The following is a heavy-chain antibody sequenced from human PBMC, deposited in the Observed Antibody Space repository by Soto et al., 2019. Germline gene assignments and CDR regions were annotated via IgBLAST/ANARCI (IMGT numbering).Heavy chain of an antibody. CDR1: GYTFTIYS. J-gene: IGHJ5*02. CDR2: ISAYNGNT. CDR3: ARDKTYYYGSGSRGFDP. V-gene: IGHV1-18*01. D-gene: IGHD3-10*01. Sequence: ASVKVSCKASGYTFTIYSISWVRQAPGQGLEWMGWISAYNGNTNYAQKFQGRVTITADKSTSTAYMELSSLRSEDTAVYYCARDKTYYYGSGSRGFDPWGQGTLVTVSS.